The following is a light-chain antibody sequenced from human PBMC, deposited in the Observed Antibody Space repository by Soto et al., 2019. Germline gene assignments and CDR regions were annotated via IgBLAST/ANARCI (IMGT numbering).Light chain of an antibody. V-gene: IGLV2-14*01. CDR2: EVT. J-gene: IGLJ2*01. CDR3: SSYTSGSTLVV. CDR1: RSDVGAYNY. Sequence: QSALTQPASVSGSPGQSITISCTGSRSDVGAYNYVSWYQQHPGKAPRLMIYEVTNRPSGVSNRFSGSKSGNTASLTISGLRAEDEADYYCSSYTSGSTLVVFGGGTKVTVL.